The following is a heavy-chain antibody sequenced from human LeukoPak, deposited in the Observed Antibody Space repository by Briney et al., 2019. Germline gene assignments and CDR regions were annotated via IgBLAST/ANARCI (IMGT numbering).Heavy chain of an antibody. CDR2: IRYDGSNK. Sequence: GGSLRLSCAASGFTFSSYGMHWVRQAPGKGLEWVAFIRYDGSNKYYADSVKGRFTISRDNSKNTLYLQMNSLRAEDTAVYYCAKEVQYGIAARYYFDYWGQGTLVTVSS. CDR1: GFTFSSYG. J-gene: IGHJ4*02. D-gene: IGHD6-6*01. V-gene: IGHV3-30*02. CDR3: AKEVQYGIAARYYFDY.